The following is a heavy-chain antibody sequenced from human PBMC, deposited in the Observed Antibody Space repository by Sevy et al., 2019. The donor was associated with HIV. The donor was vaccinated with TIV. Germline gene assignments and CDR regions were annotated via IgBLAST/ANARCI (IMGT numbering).Heavy chain of an antibody. V-gene: IGHV3-21*01. J-gene: IGHJ4*02. CDR3: ARGEYCSSTTCSYFDY. CDR1: GFTFSSYS. CDR2: ISSSSNFI. Sequence: GGSLRLSCAASGFTFSSYSINWVRQAPGKGLEWVSSISSSSNFIYYADSVKGRFTISRDNAKNSLYLQMHSLRAEDTAIYYCARGEYCSSTTCSYFDYWGQGTLVTVSS. D-gene: IGHD2-2*01.